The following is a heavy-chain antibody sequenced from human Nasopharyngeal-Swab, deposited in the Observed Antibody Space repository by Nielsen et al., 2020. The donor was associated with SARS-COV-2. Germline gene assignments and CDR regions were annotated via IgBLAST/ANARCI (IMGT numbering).Heavy chain of an antibody. CDR2: IYYSGST. CDR3: ARALSYQPLLYQYYYYYGMDV. CDR1: GGSISSGDYY. V-gene: IGHV4-30-4*01. Sequence: SETLSLTCTVSGGSISSGDYYWSWIRQPPGKGLEWIGYIYYSGSTYYNPSLKSRVTISVDTSKNQFSLKLSSVTAADTAVYYCARALSYQPLLYQYYYYYGMDVWGQGTTVTVSS. D-gene: IGHD2-2*02. J-gene: IGHJ6*02.